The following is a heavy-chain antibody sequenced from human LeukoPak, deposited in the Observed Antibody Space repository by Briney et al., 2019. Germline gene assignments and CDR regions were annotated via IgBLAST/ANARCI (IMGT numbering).Heavy chain of an antibody. CDR3: AREEAVAGHDY. CDR2: INAGNGNT. V-gene: IGHV1-3*01. J-gene: IGHJ4*02. Sequence: ASVKVSCKASGYTFTSYAMHWVRQAPGQRLEWMGWINAGNGNTKYSQKFQGRVTITRDTSASTAYMELSSLRSEDTAAYYCAREEAVAGHDYWGQGTLVTVSS. CDR1: GYTFTSYA. D-gene: IGHD6-19*01.